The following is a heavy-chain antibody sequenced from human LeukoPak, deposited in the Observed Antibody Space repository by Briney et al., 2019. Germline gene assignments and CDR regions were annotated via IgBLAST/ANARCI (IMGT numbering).Heavy chain of an antibody. CDR1: GYTLTGYH. Sequence: ASVKVSCKASGYTLTGYHIHWVRQAPGQGLEWMGRINPYSGDANFAQKFQGRVTMTRDTFITTAYMDLSSLTPDDTAVYFCARDQGSLTRSWYTGYWGQGTQVTVSS. CDR2: INPYSGDA. V-gene: IGHV1-2*06. CDR3: ARDQGSLTRSWYTGY. D-gene: IGHD6-13*01. J-gene: IGHJ4*02.